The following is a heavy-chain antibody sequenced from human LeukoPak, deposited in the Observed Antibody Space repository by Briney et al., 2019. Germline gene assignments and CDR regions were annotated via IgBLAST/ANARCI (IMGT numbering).Heavy chain of an antibody. CDR3: ARDTVTRGYYYYYGMDV. V-gene: IGHV3-21*01. Sequence: GGSLRLSCGASGFTFSSYSMNWVRQAPGKGLEWVSSISSSSSYIYYADSVKGRFTISRDNAKNSLYLQMNSLRAEDTAVYYCARDTVTRGYYYYYGMDVWGQGTTVTVSS. J-gene: IGHJ6*02. CDR1: GFTFSSYS. CDR2: ISSSSSYI. D-gene: IGHD4-17*01.